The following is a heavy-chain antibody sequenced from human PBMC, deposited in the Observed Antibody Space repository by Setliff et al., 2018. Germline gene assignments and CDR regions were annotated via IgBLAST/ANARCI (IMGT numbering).Heavy chain of an antibody. Sequence: ASVKVSCKASAYNFTSYDISWVRQAPGQGLEWMGWISTNNGDTNYVEKLQGRVTVTRDTSTSTAYMELRSLTSDDTAVYYCARAWIGYSYSRHRDKLDNLGQGALVAVS. CDR3: ARAWIGYSYSRHRDKLDN. D-gene: IGHD5-12*01. CDR2: ISTNNGDT. J-gene: IGHJ4*02. CDR1: AYNFTSYD. V-gene: IGHV1-18*04.